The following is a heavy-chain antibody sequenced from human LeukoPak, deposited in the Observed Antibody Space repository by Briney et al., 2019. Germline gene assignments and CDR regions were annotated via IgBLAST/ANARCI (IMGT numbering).Heavy chain of an antibody. Sequence: GASVKVSCKASGYSFTSYGISWVRQAPGQGLEWMGWISGHNGNTKSAQKFQGRVTMTADTSTTTAYMELRSLTSDDTAVFYRARAGEDIVVPHGLLDYWGQGTLVTVSS. CDR1: GYSFTSYG. V-gene: IGHV1-18*01. J-gene: IGHJ4*02. D-gene: IGHD5-12*01. CDR3: ARAGEDIVVPHGLLDY. CDR2: ISGHNGNT.